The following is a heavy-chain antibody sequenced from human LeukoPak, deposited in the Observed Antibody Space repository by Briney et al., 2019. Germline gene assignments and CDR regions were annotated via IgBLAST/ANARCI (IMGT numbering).Heavy chain of an antibody. D-gene: IGHD3-16*02. J-gene: IGHJ4*02. CDR3: AKEGYDYVWGSYRKYQFDY. CDR2: ISGSGGSTYYVDSVKIT. CDR1: GFTFSSYA. V-gene: IGHV3-23*01. Sequence: GGSLRLSCAASGFTFSSYAVSWVRQAPGKGLEWVSAISGSGGSTYYVDSVKITYYADSVKGRFTISRDNSKNTLNLQMNSLRAEDTAVYYCAKEGYDYVWGSYRKYQFDYWGQGTLVTVSS.